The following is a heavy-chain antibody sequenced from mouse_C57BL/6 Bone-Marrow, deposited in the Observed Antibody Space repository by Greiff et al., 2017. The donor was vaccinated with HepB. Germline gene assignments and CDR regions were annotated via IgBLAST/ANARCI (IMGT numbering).Heavy chain of an antibody. Sequence: EVKLVESGGGLVQPGGSLSLSCAASGFTFTDYYMSWVRQPPGKALEWLGFIRNKANGYTTEYSASVKGRFTISRDNSQSILYLQMNALRAEDSATYYCARNYGNYWYFDVWGTGTTVTVSS. V-gene: IGHV7-3*01. CDR2: IRNKANGYTT. CDR1: GFTFTDYY. CDR3: ARNYGNYWYFDV. J-gene: IGHJ1*03. D-gene: IGHD2-1*01.